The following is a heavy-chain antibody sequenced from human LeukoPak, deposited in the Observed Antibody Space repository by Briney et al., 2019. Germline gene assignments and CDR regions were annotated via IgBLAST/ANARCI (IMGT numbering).Heavy chain of an antibody. Sequence: PSETLSLTCTVSGGSISGYYWSWIRQPPGKGLEWIGYIYYSGSTNYSPSLKSRVTLSVDTSKNQFSLDLTSVTAADTAVYYCARQNPAASGQGLDYWGQGTLVTVSS. CDR1: GGSISGYY. V-gene: IGHV4-59*08. CDR2: IYYSGST. CDR3: ARQNPAASGQGLDY. D-gene: IGHD6-13*01. J-gene: IGHJ4*02.